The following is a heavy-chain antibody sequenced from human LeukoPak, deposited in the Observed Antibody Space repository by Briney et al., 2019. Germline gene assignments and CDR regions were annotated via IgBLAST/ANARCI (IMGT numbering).Heavy chain of an antibody. Sequence: GGSLRLSCTTSGFTFGDFAMTWFRQPPGKGLEWVSFIRSSPDGGTTQYAASVKGRFTISSDDHKGVAYLLMNSLKTEDTAVYYCSSTYYYDSSGYYYSRDHWGQGTQVTVSS. V-gene: IGHV3-49*03. D-gene: IGHD3-22*01. CDR1: GFTFGDFA. J-gene: IGHJ4*02. CDR2: IRSSPDGGTT. CDR3: SSTYYYDSSGYYYSRDH.